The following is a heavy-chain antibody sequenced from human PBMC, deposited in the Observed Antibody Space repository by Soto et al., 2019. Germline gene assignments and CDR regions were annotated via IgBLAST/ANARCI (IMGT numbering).Heavy chain of an antibody. V-gene: IGHV1-18*04. CDR2: VSTHYVNT. CDR1: GYNFTSYS. D-gene: IGHD2-15*01. Sequence: QVQVVQSGGEVKKPGASVKVSCKPSGYNFTSYSISWVRQAPGQGLELMGWVSTHYVNTKYAQKCEGRVSMTADTATNTAYMELRSLRSDDTAMYSCARGVGVPVMDYWGQGTLLTVSS. CDR3: ARGVGVPVMDY. J-gene: IGHJ4*02.